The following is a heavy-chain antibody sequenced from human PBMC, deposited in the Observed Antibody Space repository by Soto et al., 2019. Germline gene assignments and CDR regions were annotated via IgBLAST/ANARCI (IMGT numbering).Heavy chain of an antibody. CDR3: ARRGSLGVTTNNCLDP. CDR2: IYPPDSDT. V-gene: IGHV5-51*01. CDR1: GYTFTNYY. Sequence: GESLKIACRASGYTFTNYYIAWVRQMPGKGLEWIGIIYPPDSDTRYSPSFQGQVTMLVDKSINTAYLQWSSRKASDTAMYYCARRGSLGVTTNNCLDPWGQGTQVTVSS. J-gene: IGHJ5*02. D-gene: IGHD4-17*01.